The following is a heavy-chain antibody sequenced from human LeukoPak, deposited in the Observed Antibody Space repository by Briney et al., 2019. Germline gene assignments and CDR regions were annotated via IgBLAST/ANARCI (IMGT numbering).Heavy chain of an antibody. J-gene: IGHJ5*02. V-gene: IGHV4-39*01. D-gene: IGHD3-16*01. CDR1: GDSITTNSYW. Sequence: SETLSLTCSISGDSITTNSYWWGWIRHSPRKGLEWIGSIYSSGNSYYNPSLKPRATISPDTSKNQYSLRLTSVTAADTAIYYCARRGIWDLQIGNWFDPWGQGILVIVSS. CDR3: ARRGIWDLQIGNWFDP. CDR2: IYSSGNS.